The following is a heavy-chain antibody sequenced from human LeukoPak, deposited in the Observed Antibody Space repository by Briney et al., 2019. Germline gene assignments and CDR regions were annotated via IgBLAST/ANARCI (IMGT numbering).Heavy chain of an antibody. V-gene: IGHV4-30-2*01. Sequence: SETLSLTCTVSGGSISSGGYYWSWIRQPPGKGLEWIGYIYHSGSTYYNPSLKSRVTISVDRSKNQFSLKLSSVTAADTAVYYCARESRGSSWSTIDYWGQGTLVTVSS. CDR3: ARESRGSSWSTIDY. CDR2: IYHSGST. CDR1: GGSISSGGYY. D-gene: IGHD6-13*01. J-gene: IGHJ4*02.